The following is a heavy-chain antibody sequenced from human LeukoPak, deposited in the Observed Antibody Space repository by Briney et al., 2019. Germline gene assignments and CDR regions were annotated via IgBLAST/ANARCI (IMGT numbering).Heavy chain of an antibody. V-gene: IGHV4-34*01. J-gene: IGHJ2*01. CDR2: INHSGST. CDR3: ARGELRSYWYFDL. CDR1: GGSFSGYY. Sequence: SETLSLTCAVYGGSFSGYYWSWIRQPPGKGLEWIGEINHSGSTNYNPSLKSRVTISVDTSKNQFSLKLSSVTAADTAVYYCARGELRSYWYFDLWGRGTLVTVSS. D-gene: IGHD1-26*01.